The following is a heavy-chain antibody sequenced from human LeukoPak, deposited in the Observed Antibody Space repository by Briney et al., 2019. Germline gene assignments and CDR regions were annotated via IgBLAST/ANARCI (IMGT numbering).Heavy chain of an antibody. D-gene: IGHD2-2*01. J-gene: IGHJ3*02. CDR3: GTDPPAMDDDAFDI. CDR2: FHPEDGET. Sequence: ASVKVSCKVSGYTLTELSMHWVRQAPGKGLEWMGGFHPEDGETIYAQKFQGRVTMTEDTSTDTAYMELSSLSSEDTAVYYCGTDPPAMDDDAFDIWGQGTMVTVSS. CDR1: GYTLTELS. V-gene: IGHV1-24*01.